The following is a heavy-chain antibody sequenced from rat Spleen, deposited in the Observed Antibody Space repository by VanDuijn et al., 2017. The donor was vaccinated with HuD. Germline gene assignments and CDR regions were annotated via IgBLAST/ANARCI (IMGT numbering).Heavy chain of an antibody. V-gene: IGHV5S23*01. CDR2: SSIGGDKI. D-gene: IGHD1-11*01. CDR1: GFTFSDYD. Sequence: EVQLVESGGGLVQPGRSLKLSCAASGFTFSDYDMAWVRQAPTKGLEWVASSSIGGDKIYYRDSVKGRFTVSRDNAKSTLYLQMDSLRSEDTATYYCASEGYYWGQGVMVTVSS. CDR3: ASEGYY. J-gene: IGHJ2*01.